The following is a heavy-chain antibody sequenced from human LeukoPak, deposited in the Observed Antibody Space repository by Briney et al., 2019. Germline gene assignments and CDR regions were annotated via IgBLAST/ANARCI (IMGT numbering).Heavy chain of an antibody. CDR1: GFTFNSYS. CDR3: ATYRQVLLPFES. J-gene: IGHJ4*02. Sequence: GGSLRLSCAASGFTFNSYSMHWVRQPPGKGLEWVSSIFPSGGEIHYADSVRGRFTISRDNSKSTLSLQMNSLRAEDTAIYYCATYRQVLLPFESWGQGTLVTVSS. CDR2: IFPSGGEI. D-gene: IGHD2-8*02. V-gene: IGHV3-23*01.